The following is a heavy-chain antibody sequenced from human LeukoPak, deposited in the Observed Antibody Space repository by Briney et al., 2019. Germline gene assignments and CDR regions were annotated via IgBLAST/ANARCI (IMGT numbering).Heavy chain of an antibody. Sequence: SETLSLTCAVSGGSISSSNWWSWVRQPPGKGLEWIGEIYHSGNTNYKPSLKSRVTISVDKSKNQFSLKLSSVTAADTAVYYCARGKTGEQYYSYGMDVWGQGTTVTVSS. D-gene: IGHD7-27*01. CDR1: GGSISSSNW. V-gene: IGHV4-4*02. CDR3: ARGKTGEQYYSYGMDV. J-gene: IGHJ6*02. CDR2: IYHSGNT.